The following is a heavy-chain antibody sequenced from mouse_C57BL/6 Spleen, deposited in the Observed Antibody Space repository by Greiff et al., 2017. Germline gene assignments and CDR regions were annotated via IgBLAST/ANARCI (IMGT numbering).Heavy chain of an antibody. J-gene: IGHJ2*01. V-gene: IGHV1-50*01. CDR2: IVTSDSYT. CDR3: ARYGIITTVGFDY. CDR1: GYTFTSYW. D-gene: IGHD1-1*01. Sequence: QVQLQQPGAELVKPGASVKLSCKASGYTFTSYWMQWVKQRPGQGLEWIGEIVTSDSYTNYNQKFKGKATLTGDTSSNTAYMQLSSLTSEDSAVDYCARYGIITTVGFDYWGQGTTLTVSS.